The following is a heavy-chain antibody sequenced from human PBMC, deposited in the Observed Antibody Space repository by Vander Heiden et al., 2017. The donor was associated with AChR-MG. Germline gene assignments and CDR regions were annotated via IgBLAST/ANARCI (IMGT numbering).Heavy chain of an antibody. Sequence: EVQLVETGGGLIQPGGSLRLSCAASGFPVSSNYMGWVRQAPGKGLEWVSVIYSGGSTYYADSVKGRFTISRDNSKNTLYLQMNSLRAEDTAVYYCAITTAVAGTGTFFYWGQGTLVTVSS. J-gene: IGHJ4*02. CDR3: AITTAVAGTGTFFY. CDR1: GFPVSSNY. D-gene: IGHD6-19*01. CDR2: IYSGGST. V-gene: IGHV3-53*02.